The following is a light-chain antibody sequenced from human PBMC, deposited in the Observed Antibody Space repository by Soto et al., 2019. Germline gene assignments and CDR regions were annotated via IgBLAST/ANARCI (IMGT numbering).Light chain of an antibody. J-gene: IGKJ2*01. V-gene: IGKV3-20*01. Sequence: EIVLTQSPGTLSLFPGERATLSCRASQSVSDSYLAWYQQRPGQAPRLLIYGASSGATGIPDRFSGSGSGTYLTLTISRLEPEDFAVYYCQQYGSSPPYTFGQGTKLEIK. CDR2: GAS. CDR1: QSVSDSY. CDR3: QQYGSSPPYT.